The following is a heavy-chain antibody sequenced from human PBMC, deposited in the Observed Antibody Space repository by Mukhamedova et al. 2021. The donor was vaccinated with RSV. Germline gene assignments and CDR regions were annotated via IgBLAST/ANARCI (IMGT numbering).Heavy chain of an antibody. CDR3: ARVPLRDARFDP. Sequence: KSRVTISVDTSKNQFSLKLSSVTAADTAVYYCARVPLRDARFDPWGQGTLVTVSS. J-gene: IGHJ5*02. V-gene: IGHV4-31*02. D-gene: IGHD5-12*01.